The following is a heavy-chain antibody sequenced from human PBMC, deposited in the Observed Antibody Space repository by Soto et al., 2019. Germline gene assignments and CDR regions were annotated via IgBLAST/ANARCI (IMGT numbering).Heavy chain of an antibody. J-gene: IGHJ4*02. CDR3: ARDLGGWPDY. V-gene: IGHV1-3*01. CDR1: GYTFTSYA. CDR2: INAGNGNT. Sequence: QVQLVQSGAEVKKPGASVKVSCKASGYTFTSYAMHWVRQAPGQRPEWMGWINAGNGNTKYSQKFQGRVTITRDTSASKAYMKLSSLRSEDTVVYYCARDLGGWPDYWGQGALGTVSS. D-gene: IGHD2-15*01.